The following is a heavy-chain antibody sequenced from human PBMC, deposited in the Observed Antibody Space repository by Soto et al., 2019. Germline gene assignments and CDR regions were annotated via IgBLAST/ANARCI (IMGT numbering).Heavy chain of an antibody. Sequence: SETLSLTCAVYGGSFSGYYWSWIRQPPGKGLEWIGEINHSGSTNYNPSLKSRFTISVDTSKNQFSLKLSSVTAADTAVYYCALGGYGDYYYYYGMDVWGQGTTVTVSS. CDR1: GGSFSGYY. V-gene: IGHV4-34*01. CDR2: INHSGST. D-gene: IGHD4-17*01. CDR3: ALGGYGDYYYYYGMDV. J-gene: IGHJ6*02.